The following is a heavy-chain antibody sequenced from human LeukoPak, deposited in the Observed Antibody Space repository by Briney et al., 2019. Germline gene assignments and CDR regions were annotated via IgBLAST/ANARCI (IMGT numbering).Heavy chain of an antibody. D-gene: IGHD3-10*01. J-gene: IGHJ4*02. V-gene: IGHV4-34*01. CDR3: ARGPRSGGSGSYYYY. CDR1: GGSFSGYY. CDR2: INHSGST. Sequence: SETLSLTCAVHGGSFSGYYWSWIRQPPGKGLEWIGEINHSGSTNQNPSLKSRVTISVDTSKNQFSLKLSSVTAADTAVYYCARGPRSGGSGSYYYYWGQGTLVTVSS.